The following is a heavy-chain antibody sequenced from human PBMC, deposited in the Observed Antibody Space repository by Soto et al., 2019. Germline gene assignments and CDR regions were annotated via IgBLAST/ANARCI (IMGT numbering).Heavy chain of an antibody. CDR1: GYTFTSYY. CDR2: MNPNSGNT. Sequence: ASVNVSCKSSGYTFTSYYMNWVRQATGQGLECMGWMNPNSGNTGYAQKFQGRVTMTRNTSISTAYMELSSLRSEDTAVYYCARASYYDFWSGYYWFDPWGQGTLVTVSS. D-gene: IGHD3-3*01. J-gene: IGHJ5*02. CDR3: ARASYYDFWSGYYWFDP. V-gene: IGHV1-8*01.